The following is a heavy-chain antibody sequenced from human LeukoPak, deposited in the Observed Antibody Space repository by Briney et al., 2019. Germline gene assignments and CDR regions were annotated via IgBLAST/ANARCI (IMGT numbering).Heavy chain of an antibody. D-gene: IGHD3-3*02. CDR1: GASVSSGGYA. J-gene: IGHJ4*02. V-gene: IGHV4-31*03. CDR2: ILYIGTP. CDR3: AREPHTLGLDY. Sequence: SQTLSLTCTVSGASVSSGGYAWSRIHEHGGKGLEWIGYILYIGTPSYHPSLKRRLTISVDTSKSQFSLKLSSVTAADTAIYYCAREPHTLGLDYWGQGTLVTLSS.